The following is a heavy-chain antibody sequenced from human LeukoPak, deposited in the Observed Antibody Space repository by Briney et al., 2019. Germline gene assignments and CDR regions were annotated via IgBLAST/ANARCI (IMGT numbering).Heavy chain of an antibody. V-gene: IGHV4-59*02. D-gene: IGHD5-24*01. Sequence: SETLSLTCTVYGGSVSSDYWDWVRQPPGKGLELIGYINYSGSTNYNPSIKGRVTISVDTPKNQFSLQLSAVPAAETTIYYCAGRGRRDSSAWFDPWGQGTLLTVSS. J-gene: IGHJ5*02. CDR3: AGRGRRDSSAWFDP. CDR1: GGSVSSDY. CDR2: INYSGST.